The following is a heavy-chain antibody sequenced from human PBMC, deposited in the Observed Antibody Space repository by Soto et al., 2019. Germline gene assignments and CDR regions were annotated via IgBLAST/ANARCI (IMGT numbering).Heavy chain of an antibody. Sequence: QVQLQESGPGLVKPSQTLSLTCTVSGGSISSGDYYWSWIRQPPGKGLEWIGYIYYSGSTYYNPSLKSRVTISVDTSKNQFSLKRSSVTAADTAVYYCARDCISTSCYDWFDPWGQGTLVTVSS. CDR1: GGSISSGDYY. J-gene: IGHJ5*02. CDR2: IYYSGST. CDR3: ARDCISTSCYDWFDP. D-gene: IGHD2-2*01. V-gene: IGHV4-30-4*01.